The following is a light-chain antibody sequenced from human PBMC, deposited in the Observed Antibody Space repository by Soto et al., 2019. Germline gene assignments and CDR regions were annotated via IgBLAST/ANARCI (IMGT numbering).Light chain of an antibody. CDR3: QSYDSSLRYVV. CDR1: SSNIGAGYD. CDR2: GNS. J-gene: IGLJ2*01. Sequence: QLVLTQPPSVSGAPGQRVTISCTGSSSNIGAGYDVHWYQQLPGTAPKLLIYGNSNRPSGVPDRFSGSKSGTSASLAITGLQAEDEADYYCQSYDSSLRYVVFGGGTKVTVL. V-gene: IGLV1-40*01.